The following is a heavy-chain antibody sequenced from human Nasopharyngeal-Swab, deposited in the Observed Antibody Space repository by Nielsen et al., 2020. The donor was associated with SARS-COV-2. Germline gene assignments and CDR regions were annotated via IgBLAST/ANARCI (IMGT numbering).Heavy chain of an antibody. V-gene: IGHV3-72*01. CDR3: AREQRGVPNTETTKPQFYYYYYGMDV. Sequence: GGSLRLSCAVSGFTFSDHYMDWVRQAPGKGLEWVSRTRNKANSYTTEYAASVKGRFTISRDDSKNSLYLQMNSLKTEDTAVYYCAREQRGVPNTETTKPQFYYYYYGMDVWGQGTTVTVSS. J-gene: IGHJ6*02. D-gene: IGHD4-11*01. CDR2: TRNKANSYTT. CDR1: GFTFSDHY.